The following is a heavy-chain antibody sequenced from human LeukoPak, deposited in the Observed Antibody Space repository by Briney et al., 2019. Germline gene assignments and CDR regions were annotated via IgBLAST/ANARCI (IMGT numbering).Heavy chain of an antibody. Sequence: ASVKVSCKASGYTFTGYYMHWVRQAPGQGLEWMGRINPNSGGTNYAQKFQGRVTMTRDTSISTAYMELSRLRSDDTAVYYCAILAVSGSYLDYWGQGTLVTVSS. D-gene: IGHD1-26*01. CDR1: GYTFTGYY. CDR3: AILAVSGSYLDY. J-gene: IGHJ4*02. CDR2: INPNSGGT. V-gene: IGHV1-2*06.